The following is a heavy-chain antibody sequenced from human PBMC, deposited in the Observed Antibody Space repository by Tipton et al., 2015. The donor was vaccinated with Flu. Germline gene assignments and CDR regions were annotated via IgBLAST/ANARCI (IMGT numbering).Heavy chain of an antibody. Sequence: LRLSCAVSGDSIGSGHYWGWIRQPPGKGLEWIGNIYHTGNTYYNPSLKSRVTISVDRSNNQFSLKLTSVTAADTAVYYCERRDYSNYVSEPKNWFDPWGKGTLVSVCS. CDR3: ERRDYSNYVSEPKNWFDP. J-gene: IGHJ5*02. CDR1: GDSIGSGHY. CDR2: IYHTGNT. D-gene: IGHD4-11*01. V-gene: IGHV4-38-2*01.